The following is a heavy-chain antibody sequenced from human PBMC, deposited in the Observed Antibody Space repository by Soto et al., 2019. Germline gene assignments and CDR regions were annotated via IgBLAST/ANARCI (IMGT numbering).Heavy chain of an antibody. CDR1: GFTFSSYA. J-gene: IGHJ6*02. CDR2: ISYDGSNK. CDR3: ARGLEDYYYYGMDV. V-gene: IGHV3-30-3*01. Sequence: VQLVESGGGVVQPGMSLRHSCAASGFTFSSYAMHWVRQAPGKGLEWVAVISYDGSNKYYADSVKGRFTISRDNSKNTLYLQMNSLRAEDTAVYYCARGLEDYYYYGMDVWGQGTTVTVSS.